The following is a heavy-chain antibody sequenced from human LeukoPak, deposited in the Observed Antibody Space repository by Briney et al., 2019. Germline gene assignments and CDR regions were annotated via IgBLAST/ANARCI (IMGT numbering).Heavy chain of an antibody. J-gene: IGHJ4*02. CDR1: GFTFDDFA. CDR2: ITGDGYRT. Sequence: GGSLRLSCAASGFTFDDFAMHWVRQAPGKGLEWVSLITGDGYRTYYTDSVKGRFTISRDNSKNSLYLQMNSLRIEDTALYYCAKDKYGEYDDEDPYYFDFWGQGTLVTVSS. CDR3: AKDKYGEYDDEDPYYFDF. D-gene: IGHD4-17*01. V-gene: IGHV3-43*02.